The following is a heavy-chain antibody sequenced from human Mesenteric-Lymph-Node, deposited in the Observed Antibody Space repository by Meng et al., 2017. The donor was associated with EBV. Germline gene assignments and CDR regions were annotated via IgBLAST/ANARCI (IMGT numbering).Heavy chain of an antibody. CDR3: ALIIVGATHFDY. Sequence: QRQQPGPVLVTPSQPPSLPCTASGGSVSIGSSYWSWIRQPPGKGLGWIGYIYYSGSTNYNPSLKSRVTISVDTSKNQFSLKLSSVTAADTAVYYCALIIVGATHFDYWGQGTLVTVSS. J-gene: IGHJ4*02. CDR1: GGSVSIGSSY. V-gene: IGHV4-61*01. CDR2: IYYSGST. D-gene: IGHD1-26*01.